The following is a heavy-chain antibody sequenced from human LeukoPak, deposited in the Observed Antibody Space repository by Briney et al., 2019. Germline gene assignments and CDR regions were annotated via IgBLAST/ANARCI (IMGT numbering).Heavy chain of an antibody. CDR2: IIPIFGTA. Sequence: SVKVSCKASGGTFSSYAISWVRQAPGQGLEWMGGIIPIFGTANYAQKFQGRVTMTRNTSISTAYMELSSLRSEDTAVYYCARAVGYCSGGSCYANYYYYYGMDVWGQGTTATVSS. D-gene: IGHD2-15*01. CDR1: GGTFSSYA. V-gene: IGHV1-69*05. J-gene: IGHJ6*02. CDR3: ARAVGYCSGGSCYANYYYYYGMDV.